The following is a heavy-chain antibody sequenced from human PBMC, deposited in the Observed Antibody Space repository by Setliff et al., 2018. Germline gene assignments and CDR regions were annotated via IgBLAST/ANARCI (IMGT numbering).Heavy chain of an antibody. J-gene: IGHJ6*02. CDR2: IISSGSHI. CDR1: EFIFRSYI. D-gene: IGHD2-15*01. V-gene: IGHV3-21*01. Sequence: GGSLRLSCAASEFIFRSYIVSWVRQPPGKGLEWVSSIISSGSHIYYADSVKGRFTSSRDNAKNSLYLQMNSLRADDTAVYYCTRDYGFCSGGSCSYYGMDVWGQGTTVTVSS. CDR3: TRDYGFCSGGSCSYYGMDV.